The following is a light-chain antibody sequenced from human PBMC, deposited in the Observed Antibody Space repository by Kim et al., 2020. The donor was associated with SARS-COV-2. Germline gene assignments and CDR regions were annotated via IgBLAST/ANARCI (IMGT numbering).Light chain of an antibody. CDR1: QSVSSSY. CDR3: QQCGSSPWT. Sequence: EIVLTQSPGTLSLSPGERATLSCRASQSVSSSYLAWYQQKPGQAPRLLIYGASRRATGIPDRFSGSGSGTDFTLTISRLEPEDFAVYYCQQCGSSPWTFGQGTKVDIK. CDR2: GAS. J-gene: IGKJ1*01. V-gene: IGKV3-20*01.